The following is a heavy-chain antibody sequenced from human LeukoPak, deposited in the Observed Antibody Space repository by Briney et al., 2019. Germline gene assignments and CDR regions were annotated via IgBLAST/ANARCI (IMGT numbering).Heavy chain of an antibody. CDR1: GGSISSYY. D-gene: IGHD6-13*01. V-gene: IGHV4-4*07. CDR2: IYTSGST. Sequence: SETLSLTCTVSGGSISSYYWSWIRQPAGKGLEWIGRIYTSGSTNYNPSLKSRVTMSVDTSKNQFSLKLSSVTAADTAVYYCARTYSSSWYGPGAYFQHWGQGTLVTVSS. J-gene: IGHJ1*01. CDR3: ARTYSSSWYGPGAYFQH.